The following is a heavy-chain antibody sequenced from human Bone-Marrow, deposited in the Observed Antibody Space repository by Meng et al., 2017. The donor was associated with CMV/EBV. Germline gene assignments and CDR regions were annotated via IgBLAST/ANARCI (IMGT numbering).Heavy chain of an antibody. D-gene: IGHD6-13*01. J-gene: IGHJ6*02. CDR2: ISSSSSYI. CDR1: GFTFSSYS. Sequence: GGSLRLSCAASGFTFSSYSMNWVRQAPGKGLEWVSSISSSSSYIYYADSVKGRFTISRDNAKNSLYLQMNSLRAEDTAVYYCARDAGDHYHYYYGMDVWGQGTTVTVSS. CDR3: ARDAGDHYHYYYGMDV. V-gene: IGHV3-21*01.